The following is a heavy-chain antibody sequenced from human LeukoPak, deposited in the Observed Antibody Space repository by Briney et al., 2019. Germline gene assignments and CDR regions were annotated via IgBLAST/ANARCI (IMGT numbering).Heavy chain of an antibody. Sequence: TGGSLRLSCAASGFTFSSYGMHWVRQAPGKGLEWVAVISYDGSNKYYADSVKGRFTISRDNSKNTLYLQMNSLRAEDTAVYYCARDLYGLVGDTAKVTIGYWGQGTLVTVSS. V-gene: IGHV3-30*03. CDR2: ISYDGSNK. CDR3: ARDLYGLVGDTAKVTIGY. J-gene: IGHJ4*02. CDR1: GFTFSSYG. D-gene: IGHD5-18*01.